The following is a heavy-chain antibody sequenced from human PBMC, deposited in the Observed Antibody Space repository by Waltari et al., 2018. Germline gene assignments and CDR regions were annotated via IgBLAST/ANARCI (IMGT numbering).Heavy chain of an antibody. V-gene: IGHV3-21*01. CDR2: SNAGSDYR. CDR3: ASENVIPTALFDV. CDR1: GFTFSRIS. Sequence: EVQLVESGGGLVKPGGSLRLSCAVSGFTFSRISMNWVRQAPGKGLEWVSSSNAGSDYRSYADSVKGRFAISRDNAKNSLYLQMNSLRVEDTAVYYCASENVIPTALFDVWGQGTMVTVSS. J-gene: IGHJ3*01. D-gene: IGHD2-2*01.